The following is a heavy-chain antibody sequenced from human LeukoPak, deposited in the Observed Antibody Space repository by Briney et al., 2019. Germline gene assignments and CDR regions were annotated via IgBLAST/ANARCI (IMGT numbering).Heavy chain of an antibody. V-gene: IGHV4-34*01. D-gene: IGHD2-2*01. CDR1: GGSFSGYY. CDR2: INHSGST. CDR3: ARGLSGVVVVPNYYYYMDV. Sequence: SETLSLTCAVYGGSFSGYYWSWIRQPPGKGLEWIGEINHSGSTNYNPSLKSRVTISVDTSKNQFSLKLSSVTAADTAVYYCARGLSGVVVVPNYYYYMDVWGEGTTVTVFS. J-gene: IGHJ6*03.